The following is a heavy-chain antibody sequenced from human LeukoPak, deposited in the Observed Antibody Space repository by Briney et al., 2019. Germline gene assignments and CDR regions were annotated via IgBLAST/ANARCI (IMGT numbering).Heavy chain of an antibody. J-gene: IGHJ4*02. Sequence: KPSETLSLTCTVSGDSISSSFYYWGWIRQPPGKGLEWIGSIYYSGSTYYNPSLKSRVSISVDTSKNQFSLKMTSVTAADTALYHCARHGYYYHTSGYFGFWGQGTLVTVSS. CDR1: GDSISSSFYY. CDR2: IYYSGST. V-gene: IGHV4-39*01. CDR3: ARHGYYYHTSGYFGF. D-gene: IGHD3-22*01.